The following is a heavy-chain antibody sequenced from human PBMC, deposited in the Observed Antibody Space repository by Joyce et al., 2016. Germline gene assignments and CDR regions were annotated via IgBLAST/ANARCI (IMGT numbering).Heavy chain of an antibody. Sequence: QVQLQQSGPGLVKPSQTLSLTCAISGDSVSINSAAWYWIRQSPSSGLEWLGRTDYRTKWYSDYAVSVKSRITINPDAPKNQFSLQLNSVTPEDAAVYYCARAGYYQTSGYYYPNFDYWGPGTLVTVSS. CDR2: TDYRTKWYS. D-gene: IGHD3-22*01. CDR3: ARAGYYQTSGYYYPNFDY. J-gene: IGHJ4*02. CDR1: GDSVSINSAA. V-gene: IGHV6-1*01.